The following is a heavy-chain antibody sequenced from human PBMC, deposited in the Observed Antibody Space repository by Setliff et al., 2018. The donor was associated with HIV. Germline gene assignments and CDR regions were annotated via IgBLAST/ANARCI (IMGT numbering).Heavy chain of an antibody. J-gene: IGHJ6*03. V-gene: IGHV4-31*03. Sequence: SETLSLTCTVSGGSISSGGYYWSWIRQHPGKGLEGSGYIYYSGSTYYNPSLKCRVTIAVDTSKTQFSLKLSSVTAAATDVYYCASVGRGAGFRWFGEQPFLYYYMDVWGNGTTVTVSS. CDR1: GGSISSGGYY. D-gene: IGHD3-10*01. CDR3: ASVGRGAGFRWFGEQPFLYYYMDV. CDR2: IYYSGST.